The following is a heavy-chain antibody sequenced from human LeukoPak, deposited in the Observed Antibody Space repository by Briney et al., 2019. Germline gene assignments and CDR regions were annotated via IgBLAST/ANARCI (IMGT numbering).Heavy chain of an antibody. D-gene: IGHD6-13*01. CDR1: GFTSSSYA. CDR3: AKIGIAAAGTKLLIFDY. J-gene: IGHJ4*02. CDR2: ISGSGGST. Sequence: GGSLRLSCAASGFTSSSYAMSWVRQAPGKGLEWVSAISGSGGSTYYADSVKGRFTISRDNSKNTLYLQMNSLRAEDTAVYYCAKIGIAAAGTKLLIFDYWGQGTLVTVSS. V-gene: IGHV3-23*01.